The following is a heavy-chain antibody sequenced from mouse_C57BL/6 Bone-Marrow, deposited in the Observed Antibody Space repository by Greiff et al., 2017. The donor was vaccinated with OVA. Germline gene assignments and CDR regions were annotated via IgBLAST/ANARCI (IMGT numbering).Heavy chain of an antibody. CDR2: ISYDGSN. CDR1: GYSITSGYY. V-gene: IGHV3-6*01. J-gene: IGHJ1*03. Sequence: EVQLKESGPGLVKPSQSLSLTCSVTGYSITSGYYWNWIRQFPGNKLEWMGYISYDGSNNYNPSLQNRTSIPRDTSKNQFFLKLNSVTTEDTATYYCARSPNSGYFDVWGTGTTVTVSS. D-gene: IGHD4-1*01. CDR3: ARSPNSGYFDV.